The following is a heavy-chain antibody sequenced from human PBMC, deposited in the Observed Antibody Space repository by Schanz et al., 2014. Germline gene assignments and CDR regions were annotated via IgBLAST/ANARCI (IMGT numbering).Heavy chain of an antibody. V-gene: IGHV3-74*01. Sequence: EVQLVESGGGLVQPGGSLRLSCAASGFTFSNNWMHWFRQGPGKGLSWVARIDGEGSDTRYADSVKGRFTISRDNSKNTLYLQMNSLRPEDTAVYYCAKEGSIYWDRSVDYWGQGTLVTVSS. CDR1: GFTFSNNW. J-gene: IGHJ4*02. CDR2: IDGEGSDT. CDR3: AKEGSIYWDRSVDY. D-gene: IGHD1-26*01.